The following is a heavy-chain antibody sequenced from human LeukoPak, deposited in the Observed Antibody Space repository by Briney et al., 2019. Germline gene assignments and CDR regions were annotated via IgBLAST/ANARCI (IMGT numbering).Heavy chain of an antibody. V-gene: IGHV3-30-3*01. Sequence: GGSLRLSCAASGFTFSSYAMHWVRQAPCKGLEWVAVISYDGSNKYYADSVKGRFTISRDNSKNTLYLQMNSLRAEDTAVYYCARDRGGSYTGAFDIWGQGTMVTVSS. CDR3: ARDRGGSYTGAFDI. J-gene: IGHJ3*02. D-gene: IGHD1-26*01. CDR2: ISYDGSNK. CDR1: GFTFSSYA.